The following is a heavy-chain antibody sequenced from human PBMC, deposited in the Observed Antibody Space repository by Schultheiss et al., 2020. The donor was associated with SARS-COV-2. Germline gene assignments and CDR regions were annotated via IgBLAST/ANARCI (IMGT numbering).Heavy chain of an antibody. CDR2: ISYDGSNK. J-gene: IGHJ5*02. Sequence: GGSLRLSCAASGFTFSSYGMHWVRQAPGKGLEWVAVISYDGSNKYYADSVKGRFTISRDNSKNTLYLQMNSLRAEDTAVYYCANAPYCSSTSCPGDWFDPWGQGTLVTVSS. CDR1: GFTFSSYG. CDR3: ANAPYCSSTSCPGDWFDP. D-gene: IGHD2-2*01. V-gene: IGHV3-30*18.